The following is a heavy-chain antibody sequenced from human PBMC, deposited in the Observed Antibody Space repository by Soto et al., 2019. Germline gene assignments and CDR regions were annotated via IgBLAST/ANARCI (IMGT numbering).Heavy chain of an antibody. CDR1: GGSISSSSYY. V-gene: IGHV4-39*01. CDR3: ARGYGRNFDY. J-gene: IGHJ4*02. Sequence: SETLSLTCTVSGGSISSSSYYWGWIRQPPGKGLEWIGSIYYSGSTYYNPSLKSRVTISVDTSKNQFTLKLSSVTAADTAVYYCARGYGRNFDYWGQGTLVTVSS. CDR2: IYYSGST. D-gene: IGHD5-18*01.